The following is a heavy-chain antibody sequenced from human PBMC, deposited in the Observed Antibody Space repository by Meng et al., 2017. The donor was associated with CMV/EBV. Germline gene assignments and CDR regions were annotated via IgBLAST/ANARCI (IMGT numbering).Heavy chain of an antibody. V-gene: IGHV1-18*01. CDR2: ISAYNGNT. CDR3: ARESRTYYDILTGYTYYYGMDV. Sequence: ASVKVSCKASGYTFTSYGISWVRQAPGQGLEWMGWISAYNGNTNYAQKLQGRVTMTTETSTSTAYMELRSLRSDDTAVYYCARESRTYYDILTGYTYYYGMDVWGQGTTVTVSS. J-gene: IGHJ6*02. CDR1: GYTFTSYG. D-gene: IGHD3-9*01.